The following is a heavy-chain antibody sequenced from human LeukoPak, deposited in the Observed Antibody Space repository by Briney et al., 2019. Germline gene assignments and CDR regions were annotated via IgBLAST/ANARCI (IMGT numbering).Heavy chain of an antibody. CDR1: GFTFNNYA. CDR3: ATAPRHCRGDTCFRYYFAF. CDR2: ISGSTDTT. J-gene: IGHJ4*02. Sequence: GGSLRLSCAASGFTFNNYAMNWVRQAPGKGLEWVSSISGSTDTTYYADSVNGRFTVSRDNSKNTVFVQMNSLRAEDTAIYYCATAPRHCRGDTCFRYYFAFWGQGTLVTVSS. D-gene: IGHD2-15*01. V-gene: IGHV3-23*01.